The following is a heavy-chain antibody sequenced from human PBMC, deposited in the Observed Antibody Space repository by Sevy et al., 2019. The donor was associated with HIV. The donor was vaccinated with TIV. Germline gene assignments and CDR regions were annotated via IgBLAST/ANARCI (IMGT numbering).Heavy chain of an antibody. CDR3: ARSPPVVVVPGAPSWFDP. D-gene: IGHD2-2*01. CDR1: YGSFSGYY. CDR2: INESGIT. V-gene: IGHV4-34*01. J-gene: IGHJ5*02. Sequence: SETLSLTCAVHYGSFSGYYWNWIRQVPGQGLEWIGEINESGITYYNPSLKSRVTISVDTSKKQFSLKLNSVTAVDSAVYFCARSPPVVVVPGAPSWFDPWGQGTLVTVSS.